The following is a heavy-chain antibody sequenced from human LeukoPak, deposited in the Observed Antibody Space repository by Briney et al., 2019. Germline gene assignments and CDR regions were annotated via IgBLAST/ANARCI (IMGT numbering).Heavy chain of an antibody. CDR3: ARGVQLWDFFDY. D-gene: IGHD3-16*01. J-gene: IGHJ4*02. Sequence: GGSLRLSCAASGFTFINYNMNWVRQAPGKGLEWVSYISGSSSTIYYADSVKGRFTISRDNAKNSLYLQMNSLRAEDTAVYYCARGVQLWDFFDYWGRGTLVTVSS. CDR2: ISGSSSTI. CDR1: GFTFINYN. V-gene: IGHV3-48*01.